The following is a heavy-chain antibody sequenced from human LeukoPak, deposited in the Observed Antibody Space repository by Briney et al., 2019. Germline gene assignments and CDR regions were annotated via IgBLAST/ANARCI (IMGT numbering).Heavy chain of an antibody. Sequence: QAGGSLRLSCAASGFTFSSYAMHWVRQAPGKGLEWVAVISYDGSNKYYADSVKGRFTISRDNSKNTLYLQMNSLRAEDTAVYYCARDAHYDFWSGYYSTWPLGYWGQGTLVTVSS. CDR3: ARDAHYDFWSGYYSTWPLGY. D-gene: IGHD3-3*01. J-gene: IGHJ4*02. CDR2: ISYDGSNK. CDR1: GFTFSSYA. V-gene: IGHV3-30*04.